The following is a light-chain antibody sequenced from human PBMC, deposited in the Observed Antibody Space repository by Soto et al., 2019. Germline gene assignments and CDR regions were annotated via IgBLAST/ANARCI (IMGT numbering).Light chain of an antibody. Sequence: ETVMTQSPATLSVSPGERVTLSCTASLSVSNNLAWYQQKPGQAPRLLIYGASTRASGFPVRFSGSGSGTEFTLTISSLQSEDFAVYYCQQYKNWPRTFGQGTKVEIK. CDR1: LSVSNN. V-gene: IGKV3-15*01. CDR3: QQYKNWPRT. J-gene: IGKJ1*01. CDR2: GAS.